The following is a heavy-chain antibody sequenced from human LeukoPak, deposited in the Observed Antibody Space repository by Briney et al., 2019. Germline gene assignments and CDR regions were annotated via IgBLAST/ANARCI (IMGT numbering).Heavy chain of an antibody. CDR3: AKPLGITYDFWSGYLFDY. CDR2: VSGGGDST. CDR1: GFTFSNYA. J-gene: IGHJ4*02. Sequence: TGGSLRLSCAASGFTFSNYAMSWVRQAPGKGLEWVSTVSGGGDSTYYADSVKGRFTISRDNSKNTVYLQMNSLRAEDTAVYYCAKPLGITYDFWSGYLFDYWGQGTLVTVSS. V-gene: IGHV3-23*01. D-gene: IGHD3-3*01.